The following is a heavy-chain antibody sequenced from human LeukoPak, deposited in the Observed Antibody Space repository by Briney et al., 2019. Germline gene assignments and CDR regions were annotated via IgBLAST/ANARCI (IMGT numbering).Heavy chain of an antibody. CDR1: GYTFTSYD. D-gene: IGHD1-26*01. CDR2: INPNSGGT. V-gene: IGHV1-2*02. CDR3: ARAGLIVGASSSDFDY. J-gene: IGHJ4*02. Sequence: GASVKVSCKASGYTFTSYDINWVRQATGQGLEWMGWINPNSGGTNYAQKFQGRVTMTRDTSISTAYMELSRLRSDDTAVYYCARAGLIVGASSSDFDYWGQGTLVTVSS.